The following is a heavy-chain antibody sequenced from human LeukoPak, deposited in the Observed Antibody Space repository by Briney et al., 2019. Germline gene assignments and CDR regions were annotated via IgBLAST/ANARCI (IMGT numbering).Heavy chain of an antibody. CDR2: IYHSGRT. Sequence: SETLSLTCTVSGYSISNGYYWGWMRQPPGKGLEWIGSIYHSGRTHYNPSLKSRVIISVDTSKNYFSLKLSSVTAADTAVYYCARSVHISAPFDVWGQGTLVTVSS. D-gene: IGHD2-21*01. CDR1: GYSISNGYY. J-gene: IGHJ4*02. V-gene: IGHV4-38-2*02. CDR3: ARSVHISAPFDV.